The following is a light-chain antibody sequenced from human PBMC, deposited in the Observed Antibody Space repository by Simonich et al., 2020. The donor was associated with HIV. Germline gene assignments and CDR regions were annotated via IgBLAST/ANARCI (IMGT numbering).Light chain of an antibody. CDR1: SGSVSTNYY. Sequence: QTVVTQEPSFSVSPGGTVTVTCGLSSGSVSTNYYPSWYQQTPGHPPPTLIYNSSTRSAGVPDRVSGSILGNKAALTITGAQADDESDYYCVLYMGSGIWVFGGGTKLTVL. CDR2: NSS. CDR3: VLYMGSGIWV. J-gene: IGLJ3*02. V-gene: IGLV8-61*01.